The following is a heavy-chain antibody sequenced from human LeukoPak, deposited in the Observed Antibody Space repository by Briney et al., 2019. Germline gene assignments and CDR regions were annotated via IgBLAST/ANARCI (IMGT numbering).Heavy chain of an antibody. CDR1: GFTFSTYA. CDR2: INQDGSEK. V-gene: IGHV3-7*04. CDR3: TRDGSGTMNY. J-gene: IGHJ4*02. D-gene: IGHD3-10*01. Sequence: GGSLRLSCAAPGFTFSTYAMCWVRQAPGKGLEWVANINQDGSEKYYLESVKGRLTISRDNAKNSLYLQMSSLSAADTAVYFCTRDGSGTMNYWGQGTLLTVSS.